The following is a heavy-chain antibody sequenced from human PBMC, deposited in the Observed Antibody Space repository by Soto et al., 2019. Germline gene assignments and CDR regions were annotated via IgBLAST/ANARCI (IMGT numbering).Heavy chain of an antibody. V-gene: IGHV1-2*04. CDR3: ARGYCSSTRCHFDY. Sequence: QVQLVQSGAEVKKPGASMKVSCKASGYTFTGQYIHWVRQAPGQGLEWMGWINPNSGGTNYAQKFQGWVTMTRDTTISTAYMELSRLRSDDTAVYDCARGYCSSTRCHFDYWGQGTLVTVSS. J-gene: IGHJ4*02. D-gene: IGHD2-2*01. CDR1: GYTFTGQY. CDR2: INPNSGGT.